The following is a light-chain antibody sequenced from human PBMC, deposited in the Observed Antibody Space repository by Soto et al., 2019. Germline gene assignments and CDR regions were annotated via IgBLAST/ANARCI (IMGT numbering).Light chain of an antibody. CDR3: QQYNTWPRT. CDR1: QSVASN. Sequence: ETVMTQSPATLSVSPGEGATLSCRASQSVASNLAWYQHRPGQSPRLLMYGAYTRASGISARFSSWGSGTEFTLTITSLLSEDSAIYYCQQYNTWPRTFGQGTRVEIK. V-gene: IGKV3-15*01. CDR2: GAY. J-gene: IGKJ1*01.